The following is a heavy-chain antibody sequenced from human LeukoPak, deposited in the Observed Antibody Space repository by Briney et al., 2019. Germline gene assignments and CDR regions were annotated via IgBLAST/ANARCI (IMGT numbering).Heavy chain of an antibody. D-gene: IGHD3-10*01. CDR1: GGSFSGYY. Sequence: SETLTLTCAVYGGSFSGYYWSWIRQPPGKGLEWIGEINHSGSTNYNPSLKSRVTISVDTSKNQFSLKLSSVTAADTAVYYCARLLWFGELGHFDYWGQGTLVTVSS. J-gene: IGHJ4*02. CDR3: ARLLWFGELGHFDY. V-gene: IGHV4-34*01. CDR2: INHSGST.